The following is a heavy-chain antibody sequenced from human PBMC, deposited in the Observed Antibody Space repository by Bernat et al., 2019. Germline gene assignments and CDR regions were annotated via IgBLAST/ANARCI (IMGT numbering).Heavy chain of an antibody. J-gene: IGHJ4*02. CDR1: GGSFSGYY. CDR3: ARGYDSSGGSSALDY. CDR2: INHSGST. V-gene: IGHV4-34*01. Sequence: QVQLQQWGAGLLKPSETLSLTCAVYGGSFSGYYWSWIRQPPGKGLEWIGEINHSGSTNYNPSLKSRVTISVDTSKNQFSLTLSSVTAADTAVYYCARGYDSSGGSSALDYWGQGTLVTVSS. D-gene: IGHD2-15*01.